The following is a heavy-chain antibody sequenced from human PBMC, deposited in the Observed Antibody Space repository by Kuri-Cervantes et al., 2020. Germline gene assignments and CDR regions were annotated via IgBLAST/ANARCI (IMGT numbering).Heavy chain of an antibody. CDR1: GGSISLYY. CDR3: ARGIPVDAFDI. Sequence: SETLSLTCTVSGGSISLYYWSWIRQPPGKGLEWIGHIFYSGSTNYNPSLKSRVTISVDTSKNQFSLKLSSVTAAVTAVYYCARGIPVDAFDIWGQGTMVTVSS. V-gene: IGHV4-59*12. CDR2: IFYSGST. J-gene: IGHJ3*02.